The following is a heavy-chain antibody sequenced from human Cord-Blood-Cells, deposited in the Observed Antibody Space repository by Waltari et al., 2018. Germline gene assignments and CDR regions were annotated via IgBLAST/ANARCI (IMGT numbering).Heavy chain of an antibody. CDR3: ARSKLVWFDP. CDR2: IYYSGST. J-gene: IGHJ5*02. CDR1: GGSISSSSYY. V-gene: IGHV4-39*01. D-gene: IGHD6-6*01. Sequence: QLQLQESGPGLVKPSETLSLTCTVSGGSISSSSYYWGWIRQPPGKGLEWIGSIYYSGSTYYNPALKGRFTISVDTSKNQFSLKLSSVTAADTAVYYCARSKLVWFDPWGQGTLVTVSS.